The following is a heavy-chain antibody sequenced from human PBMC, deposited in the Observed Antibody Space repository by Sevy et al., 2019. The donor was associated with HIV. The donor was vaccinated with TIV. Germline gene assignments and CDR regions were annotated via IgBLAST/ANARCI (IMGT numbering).Heavy chain of an antibody. J-gene: IGHJ3*01. Sequence: GESLKISCKGSGYSFTNYWIGWVRQMPGKGLEWMGIIYPSDSDTRYIPSFQGQVTISADKSINTAYLQLSSLQASDTAMYYCARPGGYSAEDAFDVWGHGTMVTVSS. V-gene: IGHV5-51*01. CDR1: GYSFTNYW. D-gene: IGHD4-4*01. CDR2: IYPSDSDT. CDR3: ARPGGYSAEDAFDV.